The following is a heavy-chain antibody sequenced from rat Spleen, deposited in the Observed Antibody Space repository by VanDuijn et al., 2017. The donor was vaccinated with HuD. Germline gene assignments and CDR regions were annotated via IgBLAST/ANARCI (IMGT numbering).Heavy chain of an antibody. CDR1: GFTFTSYA. V-gene: IGHV5-17*01. CDR3: TRGTYYRH. J-gene: IGHJ2*01. CDR2: IIYDGSST. D-gene: IGHD1-12*01. Sequence: EAQLVESGGGLVQPGRSLKLSCAASGFTFTSYAMAWVRQAPKKGLEWVATIIYDGSSTYYRDSVKGRFTISRDIAKTTLYLHMTSLRSEDTATYYCTRGTYYRHWGQGVMVTVSS.